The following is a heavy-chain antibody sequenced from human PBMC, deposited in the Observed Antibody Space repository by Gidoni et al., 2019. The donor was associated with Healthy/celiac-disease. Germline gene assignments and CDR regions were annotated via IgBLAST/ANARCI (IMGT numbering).Heavy chain of an antibody. J-gene: IGHJ4*02. Sequence: EVQLVESGGGLVQPGGSLRLSCAASGFPLSSYWMSWVRQAPGKGLEWVANIKQDGSEKYYVDSVKGRFTISRDNAKNSLYLQMNSLRAEDTAVYYCARDGIGYSSGWYNYWGQGTLVTVSS. D-gene: IGHD6-19*01. CDR3: ARDGIGYSSGWYNY. CDR1: GFPLSSYW. V-gene: IGHV3-7*03. CDR2: IKQDGSEK.